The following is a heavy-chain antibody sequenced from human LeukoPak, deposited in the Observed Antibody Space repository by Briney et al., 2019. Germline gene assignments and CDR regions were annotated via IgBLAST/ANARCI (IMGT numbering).Heavy chain of an antibody. CDR1: GFTFSSFE. CDR3: ARDASTMFRGVTHYFDY. Sequence: GGSLRLSCAASGFTFSSFEMNWVRQAPGKGREWVSYISSVGSTIYYADSVKGRFTISRDNAKNSLYLRMNSLRAEDTAVYYCARDASTMFRGVTHYFDYWGQGTLVTVSS. V-gene: IGHV3-48*03. J-gene: IGHJ4*02. D-gene: IGHD3-10*01. CDR2: ISSVGSTI.